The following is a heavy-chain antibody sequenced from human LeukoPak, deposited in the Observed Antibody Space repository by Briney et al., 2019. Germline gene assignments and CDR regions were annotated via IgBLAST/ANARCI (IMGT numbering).Heavy chain of an antibody. J-gene: IGHJ1*01. V-gene: IGHV1-18*01. CDR1: GYTFTSYG. CDR3: ARSADCSSTSCYKLGYFQH. Sequence: ASVKVSCKASGYTFTSYGISWVRQAPGQGLEWMGWISAYNGNTNYAQKLQGRVTMTTDPSTSTAYMELRSLRSDDTAVYYCARSADCSSTSCYKLGYFQHWGQGTLVTVSS. D-gene: IGHD2-2*02. CDR2: ISAYNGNT.